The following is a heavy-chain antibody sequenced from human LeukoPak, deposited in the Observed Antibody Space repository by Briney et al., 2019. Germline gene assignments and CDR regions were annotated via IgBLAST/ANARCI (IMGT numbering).Heavy chain of an antibody. CDR2: INHSGST. D-gene: IGHD2-2*01. CDR1: GGSFSGYY. Sequence: PSETLSLTCAVYGGSFSGYYWSWIRQPPGKGLEWIGEINHSGSTNYNPSLKSRVTISVDTSENQFSLKLSSVTAADTAVYYCARGPLVVPAANWFDPWGQGTLVTVSS. CDR3: ARGPLVVPAANWFDP. V-gene: IGHV4-34*01. J-gene: IGHJ5*02.